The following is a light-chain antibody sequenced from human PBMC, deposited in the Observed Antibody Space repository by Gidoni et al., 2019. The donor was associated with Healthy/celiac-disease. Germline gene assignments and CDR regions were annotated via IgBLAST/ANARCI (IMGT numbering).Light chain of an antibody. CDR1: SSDVGGYNY. V-gene: IGLV2-14*01. Sequence: QSALPQPASASGSPGQAITISCTGTSSDVGGYNYVSWYQQHPGKAPKLMIYEVSNRPSGVSNRFSGSKSGNTASLTISGLQAEDEADYYCSSYTSSSTLEGVFGGGTKLTVL. J-gene: IGLJ2*01. CDR2: EVS. CDR3: SSYTSSSTLEGV.